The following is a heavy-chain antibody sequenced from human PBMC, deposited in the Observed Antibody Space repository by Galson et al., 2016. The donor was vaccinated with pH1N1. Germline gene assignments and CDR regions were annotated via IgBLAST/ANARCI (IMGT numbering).Heavy chain of an antibody. Sequence: SLRLSCAASGFTFSDYYMSWIRQAPGKGLEWISHISSSGSSINYADSVKGRFTISRDNAKNSLYLQLSSLRAEDTAVYYCARDFRSRYCSGGSCYYYYYGMDVWGQGTTVTVSS. CDR2: ISSSGSSI. CDR1: GFTFSDYY. J-gene: IGHJ6*02. D-gene: IGHD2-15*01. V-gene: IGHV3-11*04. CDR3: ARDFRSRYCSGGSCYYYYYGMDV.